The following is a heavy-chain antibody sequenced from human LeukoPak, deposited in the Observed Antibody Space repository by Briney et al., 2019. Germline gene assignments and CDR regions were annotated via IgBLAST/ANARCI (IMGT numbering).Heavy chain of an antibody. J-gene: IGHJ6*02. CDR3: AGYCGGDCYGMDV. CDR1: GFTFGKYW. V-gene: IGHV3-7*01. CDR2: IKLDGSEK. D-gene: IGHD2-21*01. Sequence: GGSLRLSCVASGFTFGKYWMSWVRQAPGKGLEWVANIKLDGSEKFYVDSVKGRFTISRDNAKNSLYLQMNSLRAEDTAVYYCAGYCGGDCYGMDVWGQGTTVTVSS.